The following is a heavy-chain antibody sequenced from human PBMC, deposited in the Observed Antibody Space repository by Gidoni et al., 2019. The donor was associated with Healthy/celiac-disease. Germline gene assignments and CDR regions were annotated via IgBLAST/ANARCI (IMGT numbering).Heavy chain of an antibody. D-gene: IGHD2-2*01. CDR3: ARGSCSSTSCYSGDWFDP. Sequence: EVQLVESGGGLVKPGGYLRLSCAASGFTFSSYSMNWVRQAPGKGLEWVSSISSSSSYIYYADSVKGRFTISRDNAKNSLYLQMNSLRAEDTAVYYCARGSCSSTSCYSGDWFDPWGQGTLVTVSS. CDR2: ISSSSSYI. V-gene: IGHV3-21*01. J-gene: IGHJ5*02. CDR1: GFTFSSYS.